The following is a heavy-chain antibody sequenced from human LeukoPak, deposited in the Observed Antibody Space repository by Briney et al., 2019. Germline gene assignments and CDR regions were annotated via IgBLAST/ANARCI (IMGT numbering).Heavy chain of an antibody. CDR3: TTYKSGHY. J-gene: IGHJ4*02. CDR1: GFTFSACD. Sequence: TGGSLRLSCAASGFTFSACDIHWVRQASGKGLEWVGRITTKANSYATAYAASLKGRFTISRDDSKNTAYLQMNSLRTEDTALYYCTTYKSGHYWGQGTLVTVSS. CDR2: ITTKANSYAT. V-gene: IGHV3-73*01. D-gene: IGHD6-25*01.